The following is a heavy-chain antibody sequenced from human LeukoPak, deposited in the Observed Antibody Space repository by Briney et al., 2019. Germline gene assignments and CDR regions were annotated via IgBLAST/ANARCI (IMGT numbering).Heavy chain of an antibody. J-gene: IGHJ5*02. CDR2: ISGSGGVT. D-gene: IGHD6-6*01. CDR1: GFTFSSYA. V-gene: IGHV3-23*01. CDR3: AKGRSSSSRDWFDP. Sequence: PGGSLRLSCAASGFTFSSYALTWVRQAPGKGLEWVSAISGSGGVTYYADSVKGRFTISRDNSKNTLYLQMNSLRAEDTAVYYCAKGRSSSSRDWFDPWGQGTLVTVSS.